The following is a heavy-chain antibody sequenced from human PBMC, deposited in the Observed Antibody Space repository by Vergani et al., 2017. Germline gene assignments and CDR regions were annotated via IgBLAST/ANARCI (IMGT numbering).Heavy chain of an antibody. Sequence: QITLKESAPTLVKPTQTLTLTCTFSGFSLSTSGVGVGWIRQPPGKALEWLALIYWDDDKRYSPSLKSRLTITKDTSKNQVVLTMTNMDPVDTATYYCAHVRYQLLFDWFDPWGQGTLVTVSS. J-gene: IGHJ5*02. CDR2: IYWDDDK. V-gene: IGHV2-5*02. D-gene: IGHD2-2*01. CDR3: AHVRYQLLFDWFDP. CDR1: GFSLSTSGVG.